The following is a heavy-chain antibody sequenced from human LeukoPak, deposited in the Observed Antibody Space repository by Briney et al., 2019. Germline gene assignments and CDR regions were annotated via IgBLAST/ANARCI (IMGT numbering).Heavy chain of an antibody. D-gene: IGHD6-13*01. CDR3: AVRNRSSWSPFDF. CDR1: GYTFTGYF. V-gene: IGHV1-2*02. CDR2: INPNSGAT. Sequence: ASVKVSCKASGYTFTGYFMHWMRQAPGQGLEWMAWINPNSGATNYAPKFQGRVALTRATSITTAYMALSRLRSDDTAVYYCAVRNRSSWSPFDFWGQGTLVTVSS. J-gene: IGHJ4*02.